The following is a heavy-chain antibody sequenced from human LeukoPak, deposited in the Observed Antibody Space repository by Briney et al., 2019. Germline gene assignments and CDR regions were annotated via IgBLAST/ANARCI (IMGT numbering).Heavy chain of an antibody. J-gene: IGHJ4*02. CDR3: AKNPSSGSYLDY. D-gene: IGHD3-10*01. Sequence: GGSLRLSCAASGFTFSSYDMNWVRQAPGKGLEWVSAISGSGGSTYYADSVKGRFTISRDNSKNTLYLQMNSLRAEDTAVYYCAKNPSSGSYLDYWGQGTLVTVSS. CDR2: ISGSGGST. V-gene: IGHV3-23*01. CDR1: GFTFSSYD.